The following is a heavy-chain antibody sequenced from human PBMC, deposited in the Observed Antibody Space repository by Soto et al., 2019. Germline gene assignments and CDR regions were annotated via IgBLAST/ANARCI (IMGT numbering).Heavy chain of an antibody. D-gene: IGHD4-17*01. V-gene: IGHV4-39*01. J-gene: IGHJ4*02. CDR1: GGSISSSSYY. CDR2: IYYSGST. CDR3: ARHRFTVNHARGIYYFDY. Sequence: PSETLSLTCTVSGGSISSSSYYWGWIRQPPGKGLEWIGSIYYSGSTYYNPSLKSRVTISVDTSKNQFSLKLSSVTAADTAVYYCARHRFTVNHARGIYYFDYWGQGTLVTVSS.